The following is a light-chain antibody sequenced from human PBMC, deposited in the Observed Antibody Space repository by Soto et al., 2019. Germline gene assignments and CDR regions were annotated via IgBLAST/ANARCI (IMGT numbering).Light chain of an antibody. CDR2: KAS. Sequence: QMTQSAATLSGSVGDRVTITCRASQTISSWLAWYQQKPGKAPKLLIYKASTLQSGVPSRFSGSGSGTDFTLTISSLHPDDFATYYCQQYNSYSPTFGQGTKVDIK. J-gene: IGKJ1*01. V-gene: IGKV1-5*03. CDR3: QQYNSYSPT. CDR1: QTISSW.